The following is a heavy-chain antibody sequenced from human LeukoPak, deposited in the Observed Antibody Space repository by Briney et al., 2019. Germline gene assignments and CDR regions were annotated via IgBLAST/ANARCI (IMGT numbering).Heavy chain of an antibody. Sequence: SETLSLTCAVYGGSFSGYYWSWIRQPPGKGLEWIGEINHSGSTNYNPSLKSRVTISVDTSKNQFSLKLSSVTAADTAVYYCAREITVTTSTYYYYYYMDVWGKGTTVTVSS. CDR2: INHSGST. CDR3: AREITVTTSTYYYYYYMDV. CDR1: GGSFSGYY. J-gene: IGHJ6*03. D-gene: IGHD4-17*01. V-gene: IGHV4-34*01.